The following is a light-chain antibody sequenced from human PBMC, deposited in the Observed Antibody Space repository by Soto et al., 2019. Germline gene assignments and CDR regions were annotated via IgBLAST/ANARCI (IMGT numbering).Light chain of an antibody. CDR1: QTIDSW. Sequence: EIEMTQSPSTLSASVGDRGTLTCMAIQTIDSWLSWDQQRPLKAPNLLIYKSSTCASLFPSRFSGSGSGKEFTLTINSLQPDDFATYYCQPYHIYSGTVGRGTKVEIK. CDR2: KSS. V-gene: IGKV1-5*03. J-gene: IGKJ4*02. CDR3: QPYHIYSGT.